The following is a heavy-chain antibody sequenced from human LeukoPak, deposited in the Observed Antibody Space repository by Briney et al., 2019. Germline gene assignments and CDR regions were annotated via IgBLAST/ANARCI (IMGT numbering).Heavy chain of an antibody. D-gene: IGHD3-10*01. CDR1: GYTFTKYA. CDR2: ISTGTGNP. CDR3: TRDFYNSGNSLLDY. V-gene: IGHV7-4-1*02. Sequence: ASVKVSCKASGYTFTKYAMNWLRQAPGQRPEWMGWISTGTGNPTYAQGFTGRFVFSLDTSVSTAYLEITSLKAEDTAVYYCTRDFYNSGNSLLDYWGQGTLVTVSS. J-gene: IGHJ4*02.